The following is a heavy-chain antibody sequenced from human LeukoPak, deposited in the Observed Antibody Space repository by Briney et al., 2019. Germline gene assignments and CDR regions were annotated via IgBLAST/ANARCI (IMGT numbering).Heavy chain of an antibody. CDR3: ASEGIAVAGYYFDY. CDR2: IYSGGST. CDR1: GFTVSSNY. V-gene: IGHV3-53*04. Sequence: GGSLRLSCAASGFTVSSNYMSWVRQAPGKGLEWVSVIYSGGSTYYADSVKGRFTISRHNSKNTLYLQMNSLRAEDTAVYYCASEGIAVAGYYFDYWGQGTLVTVSS. D-gene: IGHD6-19*01. J-gene: IGHJ4*02.